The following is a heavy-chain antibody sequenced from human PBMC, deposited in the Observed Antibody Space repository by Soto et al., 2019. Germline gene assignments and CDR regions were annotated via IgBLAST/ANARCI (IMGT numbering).Heavy chain of an antibody. CDR1: GFTFSSYG. CDR3: ASEYCSGGSCYYYGMDV. J-gene: IGHJ6*02. CDR2: IWYDGSNK. D-gene: IGHD2-15*01. V-gene: IGHV3-33*01. Sequence: QVQLVESGGGVVQPGRSLRLSCAASGFTFSSYGMHWVRQAPGKGLEWVAVIWYDGSNKYYADSVKGRFTISRDNSKNTLYLQMNSLRAEDTAVYYCASEYCSGGSCYYYGMDVWGQGTTVTVSS.